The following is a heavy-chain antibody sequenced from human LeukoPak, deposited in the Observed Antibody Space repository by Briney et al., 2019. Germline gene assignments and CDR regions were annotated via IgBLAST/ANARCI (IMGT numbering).Heavy chain of an antibody. Sequence: GGSLRLSCAASGNYWMHWVRQAPGKGLVWVSHINSDGSWTSYADSVKGRFTISRDNSKNTLYLQMSSLRTEDTAVYYCAKAQARTGRNFFDPWGQGTLVTVSS. CDR2: INSDGSWT. D-gene: IGHD1-1*01. CDR3: AKAQARTGRNFFDP. V-gene: IGHV3-74*01. J-gene: IGHJ5*02. CDR1: GNYW.